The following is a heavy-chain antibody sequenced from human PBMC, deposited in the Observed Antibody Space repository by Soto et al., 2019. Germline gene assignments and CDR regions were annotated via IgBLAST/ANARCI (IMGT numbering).Heavy chain of an antibody. D-gene: IGHD3-10*01. CDR1: GFNLKDAW. J-gene: IGHJ4*02. V-gene: IGHV3-15*07. Sequence: EVQLVESGGGLAKSGGSLRLSCAVSGFNLKDAWMNWVRQGPGKGLEWVGLLKSKSDGGTTDYAAPVKGRFTIFRDDSKNTLYLQMSSLKSEDTAFYYCATLATYGSGTYYVIWGQGTLVTVSS. CDR3: ATLATYGSGTYYVI. CDR2: LKSKSDGGTT.